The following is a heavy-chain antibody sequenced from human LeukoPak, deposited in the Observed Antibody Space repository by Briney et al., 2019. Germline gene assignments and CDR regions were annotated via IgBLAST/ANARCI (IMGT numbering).Heavy chain of an antibody. Sequence: SQTLSLTSAISGDSIFTNNVAWNWIRQSPSRGLEWLGGTYCRSKWSFDYAVSVKSRITINADTSKNQFSLQLSSVTPEDTAVYYCARGKYTSFDYWGQGTLVTVSS. J-gene: IGHJ4*02. CDR2: TYCRSKWSF. V-gene: IGHV6-1*01. CDR3: ARGKYTSFDY. D-gene: IGHD6-6*01. CDR1: GDSIFTNNVA.